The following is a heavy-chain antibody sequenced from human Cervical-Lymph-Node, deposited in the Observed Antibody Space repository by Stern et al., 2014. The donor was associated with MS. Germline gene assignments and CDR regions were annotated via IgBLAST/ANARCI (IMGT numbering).Heavy chain of an antibody. V-gene: IGHV1-58*01. J-gene: IGHJ5*02. CDR1: GFTFTSSA. CDR2: IVVGRGNT. CDR3: AARANYYDSPGDWFDP. Sequence: LVQSGPEVKQPGTSVKVSCTASGFTFTSSAVQWVRQARGQRLEWVGWIVVGRGNTKYAQTFQERGTITRDVSTSTEYMELSSLRSEDTAVYYCAARANYYDSPGDWFDPWGQGTLVTVSS. D-gene: IGHD3-22*01.